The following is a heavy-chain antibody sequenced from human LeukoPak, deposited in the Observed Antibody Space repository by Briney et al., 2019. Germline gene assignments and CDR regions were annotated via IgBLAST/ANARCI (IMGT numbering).Heavy chain of an antibody. CDR2: INQDENEK. CDR3: ARGLYGSGRRSLMAH. J-gene: IGHJ4*02. CDR1: GFPFHNYW. V-gene: IGHV3-7*01. D-gene: IGHD3-10*01. Sequence: PGGSLRLSCAASGFPFHNYWMTWVRQAQGRGLEWVANINQDENEKYYLDSVKGRFTISRDNAETSLFLQMTSLRFEDTAIYYCARGLYGSGRRSLMAHWGPGALVAVSS.